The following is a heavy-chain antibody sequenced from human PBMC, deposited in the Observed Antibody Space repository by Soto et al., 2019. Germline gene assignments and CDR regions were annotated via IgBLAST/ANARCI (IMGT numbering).Heavy chain of an antibody. CDR1: GFTFNTYG. Sequence: VQLVESGGGVVQPGRSLRLSCAASGFTFNTYGMHWVRQGPGKGLEWVAVISYEGNNKYYADSVKGRFTISRDNSKNTMDLQMNSLRAEDTAVSYCAYDFYGGMVVVVKTCYFDYWGQGTLVTVSS. CDR2: ISYEGNNK. CDR3: AYDFYGGMVVVVKTCYFDY. V-gene: IGHV3-30*18. D-gene: IGHD3-22*01. J-gene: IGHJ4*02.